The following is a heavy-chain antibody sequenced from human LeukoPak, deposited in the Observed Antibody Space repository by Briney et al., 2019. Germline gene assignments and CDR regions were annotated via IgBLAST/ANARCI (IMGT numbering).Heavy chain of an antibody. CDR3: ASGYYGSGSCPALLYYYYGMDV. V-gene: IGHV4-34*01. D-gene: IGHD3-10*01. CDR2: INHSGST. CDR1: GGSFSGYY. J-gene: IGHJ6*02. Sequence: SETLSLTCAVYGGSFSGYYWSWIRQPPGKGLEWIGEINHSGSTNYNPSLKSRVTISVDTSKNQFSLKLSSVTAADTAVYYCASGYYGSGSCPALLYYYYGMDVWGQGTTVTVSS.